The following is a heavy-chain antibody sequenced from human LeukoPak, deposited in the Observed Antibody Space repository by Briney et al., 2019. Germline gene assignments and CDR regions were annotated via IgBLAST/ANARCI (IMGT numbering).Heavy chain of an antibody. Sequence: GASVKVSCKVSGYPLTELSMHWVRQAPGEGLEWMGGFDPEAGETIYAQKFQGRITMTEDTSTDTAYMELRSLRSGDTAVYFCAILQNLSPARRGAYWFDPWSQGTLVTVSP. D-gene: IGHD2-15*01. CDR1: GYPLTELS. V-gene: IGHV1-24*01. CDR3: AILQNLSPARRGAYWFDP. CDR2: FDPEAGET. J-gene: IGHJ5*02.